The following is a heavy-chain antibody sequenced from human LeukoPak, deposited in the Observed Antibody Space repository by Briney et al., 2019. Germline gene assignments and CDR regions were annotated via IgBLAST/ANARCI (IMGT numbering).Heavy chain of an antibody. CDR2: VASDGRNK. V-gene: IGHV3-30*03. Sequence: GRSLRLSCAASGFIFSTSDMHWLRQAPGKGLEWVAHVASDGRNKYYADSVQGRFIISRDNSKNTLYLQMNSLRAEDTAVYYCARAFSVWGQGTLVTVSS. J-gene: IGHJ1*01. CDR3: ARAFSV. CDR1: GFIFSTSD.